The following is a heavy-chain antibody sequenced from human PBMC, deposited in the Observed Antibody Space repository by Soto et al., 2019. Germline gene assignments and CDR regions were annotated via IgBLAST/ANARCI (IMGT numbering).Heavy chain of an antibody. J-gene: IGHJ5*02. CDR1: GGSISSGDYY. V-gene: IGHV4-30-4*01. CDR3: ARAVDYYDSSGYSALDWFDP. D-gene: IGHD3-22*01. Sequence: SETLSLTCTVSGGSISSGDYYWSWIRQPPGKGLEWIGYIYYSGSTYYNPSLKSRVTISVDTSKNQFSLKLSSVTAADTAVYYCARAVDYYDSSGYSALDWFDPWGQGTLVTVSS. CDR2: IYYSGST.